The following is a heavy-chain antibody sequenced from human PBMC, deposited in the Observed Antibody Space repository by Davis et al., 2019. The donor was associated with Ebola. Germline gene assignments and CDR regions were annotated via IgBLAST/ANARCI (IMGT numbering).Heavy chain of an antibody. V-gene: IGHV1-8*01. CDR1: GYIFTSYD. CDR2: MNPNSGNT. J-gene: IGHJ4*02. D-gene: IGHD7-27*01. Sequence: AASVKVSCKASGYIFTSYDINWVRQATGQGLEWMGWMNPNSGNTGYARKFQDRVTMTRDTSITTAYMELSRLRSDDTAVYYCARDGSTSDQKSGELDYWGQGPLVTVSS. CDR3: ARDGSTSDQKSGELDY.